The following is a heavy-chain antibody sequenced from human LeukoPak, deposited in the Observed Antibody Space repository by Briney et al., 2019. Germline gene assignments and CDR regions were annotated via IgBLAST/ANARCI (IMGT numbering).Heavy chain of an antibody. V-gene: IGHV4-34*01. CDR1: GGSFSGYY. Sequence: SETLSLTCAVYGGSFSGYYWSWIRQPPGKGLEWIGEINHSGSTNYNPSLKSRVTISVDTSKNQFSLKLSSVTAADTAVYYCARGRGMVRGVIITSPPRYYYYGMDVWGKGTTVTVSS. CDR2: INHSGST. J-gene: IGHJ6*04. D-gene: IGHD3-10*01. CDR3: ARGRGMVRGVIITSPPRYYYYGMDV.